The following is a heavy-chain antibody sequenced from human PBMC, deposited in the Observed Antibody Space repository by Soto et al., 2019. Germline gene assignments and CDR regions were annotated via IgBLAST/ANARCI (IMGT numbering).Heavy chain of an antibody. CDR3: AMGGVWSRNYYYYMDV. D-gene: IGHD3-3*01. Sequence: SETLSLTCAVSSGSISSSNWWSWVRQPPGKGLEWIGEIYHSGSTNYNPSLKSRVTISVDKSKNQFSLKLSSVTAADTAVYYWAMGGVWSRNYYYYMDVWGKGTTVTVSS. CDR1: SGSISSSNW. V-gene: IGHV4-4*02. CDR2: IYHSGST. J-gene: IGHJ6*03.